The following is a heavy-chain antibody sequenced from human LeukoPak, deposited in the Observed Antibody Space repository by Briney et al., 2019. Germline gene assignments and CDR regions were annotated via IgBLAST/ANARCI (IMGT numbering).Heavy chain of an antibody. Sequence: PGGSLRLSCAASGFTFSSYGMHWVRQAPGKGLEWVAVISYDGSNKYYADSVKGRFTISRDNSKNTLYMQLNSLRAEDTAVYYCAKSSGGYYYYYGMDVWGHGTTVTVSS. V-gene: IGHV3-30*18. J-gene: IGHJ6*02. CDR3: AKSSGGYYYYYGMDV. CDR2: ISYDGSNK. D-gene: IGHD3-3*01. CDR1: GFTFSSYG.